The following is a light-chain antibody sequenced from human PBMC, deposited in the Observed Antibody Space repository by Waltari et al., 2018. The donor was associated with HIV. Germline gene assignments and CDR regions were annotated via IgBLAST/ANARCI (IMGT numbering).Light chain of an antibody. CDR3: MQTLQTPLT. Sequence: DIVMTQSPLSLPVTPGEPASISCRSSHSLLHSNGYTYLDWFLQRPGQSPNRLIYLVSNRASRVPDRFSGSGSGTDFTLTISRVEAEDVGVYYCMQTLQTPLTFGGGTKVEIK. V-gene: IGKV2-28*01. J-gene: IGKJ4*01. CDR1: HSLLHSNGYTY. CDR2: LVS.